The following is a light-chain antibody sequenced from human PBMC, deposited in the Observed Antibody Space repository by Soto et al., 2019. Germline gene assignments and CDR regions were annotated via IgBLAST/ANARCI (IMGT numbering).Light chain of an antibody. CDR2: GVT. CDR3: SSFTTTYFYV. V-gene: IGLV2-14*01. J-gene: IGLJ1*01. CDR1: GGDIGVYNY. Sequence: QSALTQPASVSGSLGQSITLSCTGSGGDIGVYNYGSWYLQHPRKAPKLIVYGVTHRPSGVSSRFSAAKSAYTASLTISALQAEEEADYYCSSFTTTYFYVFGPGTKLTVL.